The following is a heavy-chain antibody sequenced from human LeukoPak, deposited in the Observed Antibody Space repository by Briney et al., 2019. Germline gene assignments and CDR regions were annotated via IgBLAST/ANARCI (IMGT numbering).Heavy chain of an antibody. CDR3: ARDRSYSSSWFDY. CDR2: ISAYNGNT. V-gene: IGHV1-18*01. J-gene: IGHJ4*02. CDR1: GYTFIQYG. Sequence: ASVKVSCKTSGYTFIQYGITWVRQAPGQGLEWMGWISAYNGNTNYAQKLQGRVTMTTDTSTSTAYMELRSLRSDDTAVYYCARDRSYSSSWFDYWGQGTLVTVSS. D-gene: IGHD6-13*01.